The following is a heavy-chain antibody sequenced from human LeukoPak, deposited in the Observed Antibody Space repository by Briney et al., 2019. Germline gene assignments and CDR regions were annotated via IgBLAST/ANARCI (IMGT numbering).Heavy chain of an antibody. Sequence: PSETLSLTCTVSGGSISSYYWSWIRQPPGKGLEWIGYIYYSGSTNYNPSLKSRVTISVDTSKNQFSLKLSSVTAADTAVYYCASIVKDYWGQGTLVTVSP. CDR2: IYYSGST. CDR3: ASIVKDY. V-gene: IGHV4-59*08. CDR1: GGSISSYY. D-gene: IGHD1-26*01. J-gene: IGHJ4*02.